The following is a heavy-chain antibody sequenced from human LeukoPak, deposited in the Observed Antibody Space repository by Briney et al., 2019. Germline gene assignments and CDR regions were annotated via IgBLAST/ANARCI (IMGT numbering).Heavy chain of an antibody. CDR3: ARDDYSGSYRPFDY. J-gene: IGHJ4*02. V-gene: IGHV1-2*02. CDR2: INPNSGGT. D-gene: IGHD1-26*01. Sequence: ASVRVSCKASGYTFTGYFLHWVRQAPGQGLEWMGWINPNSGGTTYAQNFQGRVTMTGDTSISTAYMELSRLRSDDTAVYYCARDDYSGSYRPFDYWGQGTLVTVSS. CDR1: GYTFTGYF.